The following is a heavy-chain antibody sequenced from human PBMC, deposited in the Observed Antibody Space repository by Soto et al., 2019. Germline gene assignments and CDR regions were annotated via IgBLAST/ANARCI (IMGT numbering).Heavy chain of an antibody. D-gene: IGHD3-10*01. V-gene: IGHV5-51*01. J-gene: IGHJ5*02. CDR2: IYPGDSDT. Sequence: ESLTISCKCSGYSFTSYWIGLVRQMPGKGLEWMGIIYPGDSDTRYSPSFQGQVTISADKSISTAYLQWSSLKASDTAMYYCARLLGFGEVLYPNNWFDPWGQGTLVTVSS. CDR3: ARLLGFGEVLYPNNWFDP. CDR1: GYSFTSYW.